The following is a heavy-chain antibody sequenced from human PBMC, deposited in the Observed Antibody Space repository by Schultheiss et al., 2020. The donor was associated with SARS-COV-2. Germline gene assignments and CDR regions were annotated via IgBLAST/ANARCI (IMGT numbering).Heavy chain of an antibody. Sequence: GESLKISCAASGFTFSSYTMSWVRQAPGKGLEWVSSISSSSSYIYYADSVKGRFTISRDDAKDSLFLRMDSLRAEDTALYYCAKGGRFYYGAGSYLDHWGQGTPVTVSS. CDR3: AKGGRFYYGAGSYLDH. J-gene: IGHJ4*02. D-gene: IGHD3-10*01. CDR1: GFTFSSYT. CDR2: ISSSSSYI. V-gene: IGHV3-21*04.